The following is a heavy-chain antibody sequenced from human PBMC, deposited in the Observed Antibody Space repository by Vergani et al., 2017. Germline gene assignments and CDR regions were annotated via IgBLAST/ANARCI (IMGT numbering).Heavy chain of an antibody. CDR3: ASDTNSGQRADR. Sequence: QVQLQESGPGLVKPSETLSLTCSVSFDSIRNLYCNWIRQPPGKGLEWIGSIHYSENTNYNPSLKTRVTISVDTSKNQFSLTLTSVTAADTAVYYCASDTNSGQRADRWGQGILVTVTS. CDR2: IHYSENT. D-gene: IGHD2-8*01. J-gene: IGHJ5*02. CDR1: FDSIRNLY. V-gene: IGHV4-59*11.